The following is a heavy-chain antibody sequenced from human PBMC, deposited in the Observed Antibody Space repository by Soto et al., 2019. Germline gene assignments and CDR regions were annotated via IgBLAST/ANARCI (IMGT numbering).Heavy chain of an antibody. J-gene: IGHJ4*02. D-gene: IGHD1-1*01. Sequence: GGSLRLSCAASEFAFSSYWMHWVRQTPGKGPVWVSRIYNDGSRTAYADSVKGRFTISRDNAKNTMYLQMSSLTVEDTAVYYCARDLSGDTTPYFDLWGQGTLVTVSS. CDR2: IYNDGSRT. CDR1: EFAFSSYW. CDR3: ARDLSGDTTPYFDL. V-gene: IGHV3-74*01.